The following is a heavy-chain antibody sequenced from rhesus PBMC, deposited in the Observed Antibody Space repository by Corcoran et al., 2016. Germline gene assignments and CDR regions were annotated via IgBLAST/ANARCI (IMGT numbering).Heavy chain of an antibody. J-gene: IGHJ4*01. CDR3: TRRGLYWGDNFDY. Sequence: QVQLVQSGAEVKKPGASVKLSGKASGYTFTSHYTNWVRQAPVQVLVGIGLINPSNGNTGYAQKFQGRVTMTRDTSTSTAYMELSSLRSEDTAVYYCTRRGLYWGDNFDYWGQGVLVTVSS. CDR1: GYTFTSHY. V-gene: IGHV1S9*01. D-gene: IGHD3-34*01. CDR2: INPSNGNT.